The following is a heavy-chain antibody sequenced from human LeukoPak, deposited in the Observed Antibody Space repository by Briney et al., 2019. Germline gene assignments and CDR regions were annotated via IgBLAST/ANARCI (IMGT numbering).Heavy chain of an antibody. CDR1: GFTVSSNY. D-gene: IGHD1-14*01. J-gene: IGHJ3*02. V-gene: IGHV3-53*01. CDR3: ARGGHGKEEDAFDI. CDR2: IYSGGST. Sequence: GGSLRLSCAASGFTVSSNYMSWVRQAPGKGLEWVSVIYSGGSTYYADSVKGRFTISRDNSKNTLYLQMNGLRAEDTAVYYCARGGHGKEEDAFDIWGQGTMVTVSS.